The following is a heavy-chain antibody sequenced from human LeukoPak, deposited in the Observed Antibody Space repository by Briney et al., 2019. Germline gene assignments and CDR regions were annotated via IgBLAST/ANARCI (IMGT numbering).Heavy chain of an antibody. V-gene: IGHV3-7*03. CDR2: IKQDGSEK. CDR3: ARDSASMLRFLEWSPNAFDI. CDR1: GFTFSSYW. D-gene: IGHD3-3*01. J-gene: IGHJ3*02. Sequence: GGSLRLSCAASGFTFSSYWMSWVRQAPGKGLEWVANIKQDGSEKYYVDSVKGRFTISRDNAKNSLYLQMNGLRAEDTAVYYCARDSASMLRFLEWSPNAFDIWGQGTMVTVSS.